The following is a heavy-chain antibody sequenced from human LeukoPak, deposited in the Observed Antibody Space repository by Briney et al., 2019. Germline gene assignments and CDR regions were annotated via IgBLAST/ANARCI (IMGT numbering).Heavy chain of an antibody. CDR2: MNPNSGNT. CDR3: ARGNRFLEWLSYYYYSMDA. Sequence: ASVKVSCKASGYTFTSYDINWVRQAAGQGLEWMGWMNPNSGNTGYAQKFQGRVTITRNTSISTAYMELSSLRSEDTAVYYCARGNRFLEWLSYYYYSMDAWGKGTPVTVSS. D-gene: IGHD3-3*01. J-gene: IGHJ6*03. CDR1: GYTFTSYD. V-gene: IGHV1-8*03.